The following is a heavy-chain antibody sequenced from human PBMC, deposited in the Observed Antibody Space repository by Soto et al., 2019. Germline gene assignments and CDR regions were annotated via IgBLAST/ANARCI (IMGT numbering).Heavy chain of an antibody. CDR1: GYSISSSNW. D-gene: IGHD3-3*01. J-gene: IGHJ5*02. CDR3: ARSRAIFGVVRPANWFDP. V-gene: IGHV4-28*01. Sequence: SETLSLTCAVSGYSISSSNWWGWIRQPPGKGLERIGYIYYSGSTYYNPSLKSRVTMSVDTSKNQFSLKLSFVTAVDTAVYYCARSRAIFGVVRPANWFDPWGQGTLVT. CDR2: IYYSGST.